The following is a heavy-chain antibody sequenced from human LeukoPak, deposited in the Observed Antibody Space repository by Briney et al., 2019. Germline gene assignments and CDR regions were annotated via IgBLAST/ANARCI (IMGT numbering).Heavy chain of an antibody. D-gene: IGHD1-26*01. CDR1: GFTFSRYW. V-gene: IGHV3-7*01. J-gene: IGHJ4*02. Sequence: GGSLRLSCAASGFTFSRYWMTWVRQAPGKGLEWVANIKQDGSEKSYVDSVKGRFTISRDNAKNSLYLQMSSLRAEDTALYYCARFDSNSGTYKDFDYWGQGTLVTVSS. CDR2: IKQDGSEK. CDR3: ARFDSNSGTYKDFDY.